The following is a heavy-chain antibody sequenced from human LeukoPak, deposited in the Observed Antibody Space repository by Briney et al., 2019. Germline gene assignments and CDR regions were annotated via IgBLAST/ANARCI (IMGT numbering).Heavy chain of an antibody. V-gene: IGHV4-39*07. J-gene: IGHJ5*02. D-gene: IGHD2-2*01. CDR2: IYYSGST. CDR3: ARGRGDIVVVPAANWFDP. Sequence: SETLSLTCTVSGGSISSSSYYWGWIRQPPGKGLEWIGSIYYSGSTYYNPSLKSRVTISVDTSKNQFSLKLSSVTAADTAVYYCARGRGDIVVVPAANWFDPWGQGTLVTVSS. CDR1: GGSISSSSYY.